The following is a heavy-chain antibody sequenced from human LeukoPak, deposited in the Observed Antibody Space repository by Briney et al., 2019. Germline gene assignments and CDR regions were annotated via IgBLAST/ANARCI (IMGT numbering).Heavy chain of an antibody. CDR1: GFTFSSYG. Sequence: GGSLRLSCAASGFTFSSYGMRRVRQAPGKGLEWVAVISYDGSNKYYADSVKGRFTISRDNSKNTLYLQMNSLRAEDTAVYYCAKDLSAYGDSRMDVWGQGTTVTVSS. CDR2: ISYDGSNK. CDR3: AKDLSAYGDSRMDV. D-gene: IGHD4-17*01. V-gene: IGHV3-30*18. J-gene: IGHJ6*02.